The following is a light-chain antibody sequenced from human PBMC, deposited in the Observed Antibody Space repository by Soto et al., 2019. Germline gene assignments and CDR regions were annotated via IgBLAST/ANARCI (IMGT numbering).Light chain of an antibody. CDR3: MQALQTPLT. CDR1: QILLHSNGYNY. J-gene: IGKJ3*01. V-gene: IGKV2-28*01. Sequence: DIVMTQSPLSLPVTPGEPASISCSSSQILLHSNGYNYLDWYLQKPGQSPQLLIYLGSNRSSGVPDRFSGSGSGTDFTLKISRVEAEDVGVYYCMQALQTPLTFGPGTKVDIK. CDR2: LGS.